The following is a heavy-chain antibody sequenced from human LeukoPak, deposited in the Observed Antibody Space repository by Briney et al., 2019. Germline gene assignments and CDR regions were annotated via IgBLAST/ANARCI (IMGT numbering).Heavy chain of an antibody. CDR2: IYYSGST. D-gene: IGHD3-3*01. J-gene: IGHJ6*02. CDR3: AGRPPPYYDFWSGSFLI. V-gene: IGHV4-59*01. Sequence: SETLSLTCTVSGGSISSYYWSWIRQPPGKGLEWIGYIYYSGSTNYNPSLKSRVTISVDTSQNQFSLKLSSVTAADTAVYYCAGRPPPYYDFWSGSFLIWGQGTTVTVSS. CDR1: GGSISSYY.